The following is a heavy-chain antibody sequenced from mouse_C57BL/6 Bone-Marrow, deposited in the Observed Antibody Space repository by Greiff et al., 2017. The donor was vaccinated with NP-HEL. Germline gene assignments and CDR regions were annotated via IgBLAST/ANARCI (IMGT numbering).Heavy chain of an antibody. J-gene: IGHJ4*01. D-gene: IGHD1-1*01. CDR1: GFTFSSYA. CDR3: TSPYYYGSSLYAMDY. V-gene: IGHV5-9-1*02. CDR2: ISSGGDYI. Sequence: DVQLVESGEGLVKPGGSLKLSCAASGFTFSSYAMSWVRQTPEKRLEWVAYISSGGDYIYYADTVKGRFTISRDNARNTLYLQMSSLKSEDTAMYYCTSPYYYGSSLYAMDYWGQGTSVTVSS.